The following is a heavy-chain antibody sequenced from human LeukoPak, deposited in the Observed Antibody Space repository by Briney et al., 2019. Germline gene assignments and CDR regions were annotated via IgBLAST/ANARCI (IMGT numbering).Heavy chain of an antibody. Sequence: ASVKVSCKASGYTFTSYYMHWVRQAPGKGLEWMGGFDPEDGETIYAQKFQGRVTMTEDTSTDTANMELSSLRSEDTAVYYCATVRYDSSGYLYWGQGTLVTVSS. J-gene: IGHJ4*02. V-gene: IGHV1-24*01. CDR2: FDPEDGET. D-gene: IGHD3-22*01. CDR3: ATVRYDSSGYLY. CDR1: GYTFTSYY.